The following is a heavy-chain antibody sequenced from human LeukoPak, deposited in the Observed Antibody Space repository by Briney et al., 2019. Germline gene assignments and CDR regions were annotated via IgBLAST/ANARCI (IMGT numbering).Heavy chain of an antibody. D-gene: IGHD4/OR15-4a*01. CDR2: IAHDGNNK. J-gene: IGHJ2*01. CDR3: AKDGAANSYWYFDL. Sequence: GGSLRLSCAASQFTFSNYVMHWVRQAPGKGLEWVAVIAHDGNNKFYSDSVKGRFAISRDNSKNTLYLQMSSLSAEDTAVYYCAKDGAANSYWYFDLWGRGTLVTVSS. V-gene: IGHV3-30*09. CDR1: QFTFSNYV.